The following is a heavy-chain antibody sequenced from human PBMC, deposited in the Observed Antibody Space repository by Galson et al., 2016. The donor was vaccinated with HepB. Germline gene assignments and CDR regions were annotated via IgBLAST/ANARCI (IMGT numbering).Heavy chain of an antibody. Sequence: SLRLSCAASGFTLSDYWMTWVRQAPGKGLEWVANINEDGNIKLYVNSVKGRFTISRDNTRNSVYLEMNSLSGDDTAVYHCARLSRPYGLDVWGHGTTVTVSS. J-gene: IGHJ6*02. CDR2: INEDGNIK. CDR3: ARLSRPYGLDV. CDR1: GFTLSDYW. D-gene: IGHD6-13*01. V-gene: IGHV3-7*01.